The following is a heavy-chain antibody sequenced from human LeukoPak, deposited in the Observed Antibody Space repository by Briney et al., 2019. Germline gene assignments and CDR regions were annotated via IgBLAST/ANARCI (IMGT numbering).Heavy chain of an antibody. CDR3: ARDPSAAGRFRDYYYYMDV. J-gene: IGHJ6*03. CDR2: ISSSSSYI. D-gene: IGHD1-26*01. V-gene: IGHV3-21*01. CDR1: GFTFSSYS. Sequence: GGSLRLSCAASGFTFSSYSMNWVRQAPGKGLEWVSSISSSSSYIYYADSVKGRFTISRDNAKNSLYLQINSLRAEDTAVYYCARDPSAAGRFRDYYYYMDVWGKGTTVTVSS.